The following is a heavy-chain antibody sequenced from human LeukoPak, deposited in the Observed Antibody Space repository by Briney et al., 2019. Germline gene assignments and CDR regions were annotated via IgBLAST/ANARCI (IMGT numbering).Heavy chain of an antibody. V-gene: IGHV1-2*02. D-gene: IGHD3-22*01. CDR2: INPNSGGT. J-gene: IGHJ4*02. Sequence: GASVKVSCKASGYTFTGYYMHWVRQAPGQGLEWMGWINPNSGGTNYAQKFQGRVTMTRDTSISTAYMELSRLRSDDTAVYCCARDIYDSSGYYLVWGQGTLVTVSS. CDR1: GYTFTGYY. CDR3: ARDIYDSSGYYLV.